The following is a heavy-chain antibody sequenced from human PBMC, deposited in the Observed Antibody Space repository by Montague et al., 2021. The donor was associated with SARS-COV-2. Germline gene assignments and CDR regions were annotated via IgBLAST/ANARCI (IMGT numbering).Heavy chain of an antibody. D-gene: IGHD6-13*01. J-gene: IGHJ4*02. CDR3: ARDVVAAPGTFDY. Sequence: SDTLSLTCTVSGDSISYFYWSWIRQPAGKRLEWIGRVSASGSTNYNPSLNSRVTMSVDTSKKQFSLRLSPVTAADTAVYYCARDVVAAPGTFDYWGQGTLVTVSS. CDR2: VSASGST. CDR1: GDSISYFY. V-gene: IGHV4-4*07.